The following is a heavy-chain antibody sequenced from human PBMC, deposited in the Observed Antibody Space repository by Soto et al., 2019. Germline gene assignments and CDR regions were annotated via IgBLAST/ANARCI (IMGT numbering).Heavy chain of an antibody. V-gene: IGHV3-30*18. J-gene: IGHJ4*02. Sequence: QVQLVGSGGGVVQPGRSLSVSCAASGFTFRSYGMHWVRQAPGKGLECVAVISYDGSNKYYADSVKGRFTISRDNSKNTLYLQMNSLRAEDTAVYYCAKSGSSDCSRGSCCVLDYWGQGTLVTVSS. CDR2: ISYDGSNK. D-gene: IGHD2-15*01. CDR1: GFTFRSYG. CDR3: AKSGSSDCSRGSCCVLDY.